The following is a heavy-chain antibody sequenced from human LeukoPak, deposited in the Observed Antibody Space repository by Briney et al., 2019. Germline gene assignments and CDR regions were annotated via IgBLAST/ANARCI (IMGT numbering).Heavy chain of an antibody. CDR3: ARGGCSSTSCYPPSRNWFDP. CDR2: ISYDGSNK. CDR1: GFTFSSYA. Sequence: GGSLRLSCAASGFTFSSYAMHWVRQAPGKGLEWVAVISYDGSNKYYADSVKGRFTISRDNSKNTLYLQMNSLRAEDTAVYYCARGGCSSTSCYPPSRNWFDPWGQGTLVTVSS. V-gene: IGHV3-30*04. J-gene: IGHJ5*02. D-gene: IGHD2-2*01.